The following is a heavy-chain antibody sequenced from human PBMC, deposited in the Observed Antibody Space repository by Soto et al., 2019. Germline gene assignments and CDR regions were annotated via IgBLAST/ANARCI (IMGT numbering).Heavy chain of an antibody. D-gene: IGHD3-3*01. CDR2: MNPNSGNT. J-gene: IGHJ6*02. CDR1: GYTFASYD. Sequence: ASVKVSCKASGYTFASYDINWVRQATGQGLEWMGWMNPNSGNTGYAQKFQGRVTMTRNTSISTAYMELSSLRSEDTAVYYCARVGRYYDFWSGYYGYYYYGMDVWGQGTTVTVSS. V-gene: IGHV1-8*01. CDR3: ARVGRYYDFWSGYYGYYYYGMDV.